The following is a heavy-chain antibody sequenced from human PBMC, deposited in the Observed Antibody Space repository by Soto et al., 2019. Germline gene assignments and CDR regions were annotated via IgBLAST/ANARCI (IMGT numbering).Heavy chain of an antibody. Sequence: ASVKVSCKASGYTFTSYYMHWVRQAPGQGLEWMGIINPSGGSTSYAQKFQGGVTMTRDTSTSTVYMELSSLRSEDTAVYYCARDHEYYYDSSGYHIPRYWGQGTLVTVSS. D-gene: IGHD3-22*01. CDR3: ARDHEYYYDSSGYHIPRY. J-gene: IGHJ4*02. CDR2: INPSGGST. V-gene: IGHV1-46*01. CDR1: GYTFTSYY.